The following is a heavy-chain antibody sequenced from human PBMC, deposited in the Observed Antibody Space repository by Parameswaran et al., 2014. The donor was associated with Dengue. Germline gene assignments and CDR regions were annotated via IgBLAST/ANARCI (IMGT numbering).Heavy chain of an antibody. V-gene: IGHV4-34*01. D-gene: IGHD3-10*01. CDR2: INHSGTT. J-gene: IGHJ3*01. Sequence: PGKGLEWIGEINHSGTTNYNPSLKSRVTISVDTSKNQFSLKLRSVTAADTAVYYCARVLSGNLNLDAFDVWGQGTMVTVSS. CDR3: ARVLSGNLNLDAFDV.